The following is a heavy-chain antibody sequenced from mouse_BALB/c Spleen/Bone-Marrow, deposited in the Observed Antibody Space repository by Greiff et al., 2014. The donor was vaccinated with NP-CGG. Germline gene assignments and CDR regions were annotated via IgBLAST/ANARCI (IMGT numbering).Heavy chain of an antibody. CDR2: IRNKANGYTT. J-gene: IGHJ1*01. V-gene: IGHV7-3*02. D-gene: IGHD1-2*01. Sequence: EVMLVESGGGLVQPGGSLRLSCATSGFTFTDYYMSWVRQPPGKALEWLGFIRNKANGYTTEYSASVKGRFTISRDNSQSILYLQMNTLRAEDSATYYCAGDYYYGYYWYFDVWGAGTTVTVSS. CDR1: GFTFTDYY. CDR3: AGDYYYGYYWYFDV.